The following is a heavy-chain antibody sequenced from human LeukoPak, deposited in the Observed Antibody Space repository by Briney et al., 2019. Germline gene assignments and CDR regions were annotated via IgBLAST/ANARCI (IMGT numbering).Heavy chain of an antibody. Sequence: PSETLSLTCAVYGGSFSGYYWSWIRQPPGKGLEWIGEINHSGSTNYNPSLKSRVTISVDTSKNQFSLKLSSVTAADTAVYYCARRKAVAGYTFDYWGQRTLVTVSS. V-gene: IGHV4-34*01. J-gene: IGHJ4*02. CDR2: INHSGST. D-gene: IGHD6-19*01. CDR1: GGSFSGYY. CDR3: ARRKAVAGYTFDY.